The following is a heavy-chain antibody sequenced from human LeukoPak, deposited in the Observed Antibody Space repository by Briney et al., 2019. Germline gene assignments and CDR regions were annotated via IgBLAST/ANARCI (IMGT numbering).Heavy chain of an antibody. V-gene: IGHV4-59*12. J-gene: IGHJ4*02. CDR3: ARRPQMTTVMN. Sequence: SETLSLTCTVSGGSISTYYWSWIRQPPGKGLEWIGYIFYSGSTNHNPSLKSRATISGDTSKNQFSLKLSSVTAADTAVYYCARRPQMTTVMNWGQGTLVTVSS. CDR2: IFYSGST. CDR1: GGSISTYY. D-gene: IGHD4-17*01.